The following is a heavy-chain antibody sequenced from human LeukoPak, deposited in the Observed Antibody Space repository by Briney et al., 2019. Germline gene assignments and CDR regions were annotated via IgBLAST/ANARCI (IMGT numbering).Heavy chain of an antibody. J-gene: IGHJ3*02. D-gene: IGHD2-2*01. CDR1: GGTFSSYA. CDR2: IIPILGIA. Sequence: ASVKVSCKASGGTFSSYAISWVRQAPGQGLEWMGRIIPILGIANYAQKFQGRVTITADKSTSTAYMELSSLRSEDTAVYYCASLVVPATHDAFDIWGQGTMVTVSS. V-gene: IGHV1-69*04. CDR3: ASLVVPATHDAFDI.